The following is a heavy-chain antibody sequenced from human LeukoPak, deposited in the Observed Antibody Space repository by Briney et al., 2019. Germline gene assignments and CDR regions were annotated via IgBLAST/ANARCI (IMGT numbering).Heavy chain of an antibody. J-gene: IGHJ5*02. D-gene: IGHD3-9*01. CDR2: ISGSGGST. CDR1: GFTFSSYA. Sequence: PGGSLRLSCAASGFTFSSYAMSWVCQAPGKGLEWVSAISGSGGSTYYADSVKGRFTISRDNSKNTLYLQMNSLRAEDTAVYYCAKCGVRYFDWINWFDPWGQGTLVTVSS. V-gene: IGHV3-23*01. CDR3: AKCGVRYFDWINWFDP.